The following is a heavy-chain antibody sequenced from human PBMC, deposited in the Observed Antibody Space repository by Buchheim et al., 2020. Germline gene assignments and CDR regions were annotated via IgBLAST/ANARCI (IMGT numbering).Heavy chain of an antibody. Sequence: EVQLVQSGAEVKKPGESLRISCDVSGYRFTSYYISWVRQLPGKGLEWMGRIDPSDSYSNYSPSFQGHVTFSADKSISTAYLQWRSLRASDTAIYYCARRVCAGDCRFDYWGQGTL. CDR2: IDPSDSYS. D-gene: IGHD2-21*02. J-gene: IGHJ4*02. CDR1: GYRFTSYY. CDR3: ARRVCAGDCRFDY. V-gene: IGHV5-10-1*03.